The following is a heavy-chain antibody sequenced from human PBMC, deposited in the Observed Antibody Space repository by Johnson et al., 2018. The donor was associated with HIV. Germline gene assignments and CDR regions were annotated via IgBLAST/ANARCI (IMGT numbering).Heavy chain of an antibody. J-gene: IGHJ3*02. V-gene: IGHV3-7*01. Sequence: EVQLVESGGGLVQPGGSLRLSCAASGFTFSSYWMSWVRQAPGKGLEWVANIKQDGSEKYYVASVKGRFTISRDNAKNSLYLQMNSLRAEDTAVYYCARYSSSSRDTFDIWGQWTMVTVSS. CDR1: GFTFSSYW. CDR3: ARYSSSSRDTFDI. D-gene: IGHD6-13*01. CDR2: IKQDGSEK.